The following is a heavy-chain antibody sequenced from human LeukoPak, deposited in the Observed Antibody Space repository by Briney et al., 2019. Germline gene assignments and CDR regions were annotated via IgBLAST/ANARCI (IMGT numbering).Heavy chain of an antibody. V-gene: IGHV1-18*04. J-gene: IGHJ4*02. CDR3: ARSIAAAGIPFDY. D-gene: IGHD6-13*01. Sequence: ASVKVSCKASGYAFTGYYIHWVRPAPGQGLEWMGWISAYNGNTNYAQKLQGRVTMTTDTSTSTAYMELRSLRSDDTAVYYCARSIAAAGIPFDYWGQGTLVTVSS. CDR2: ISAYNGNT. CDR1: GYAFTGYY.